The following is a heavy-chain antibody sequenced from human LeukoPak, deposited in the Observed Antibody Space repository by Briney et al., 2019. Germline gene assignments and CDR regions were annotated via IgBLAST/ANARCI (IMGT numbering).Heavy chain of an antibody. CDR3: ARGRHYYDSSGYLRSDFDY. CDR1: GYTFTSYG. V-gene: IGHV1-8*02. Sequence: ASVKVSCKASGYTFTSYGISWVRQAPGQGLEWMGWMNPNSGNTGYAQKFQGRVTMTRNTSISTAYMELSSLRSEDTAVYYCARGRHYYDSSGYLRSDFDYWGQGTLVTVSS. CDR2: MNPNSGNT. D-gene: IGHD3-22*01. J-gene: IGHJ4*02.